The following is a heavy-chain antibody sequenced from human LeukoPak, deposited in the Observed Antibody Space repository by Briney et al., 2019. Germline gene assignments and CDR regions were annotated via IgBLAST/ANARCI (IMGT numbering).Heavy chain of an antibody. CDR3: ASLHYDADACDI. Sequence: AETLSPTCTVSGGSISTYYTSCIRQPPREGLESIGYINYMGITAPNPRLKSRVPISVHTSKSQLSLKLNSVAAADTAVYYCASLHYDADACDIWGQGTVVTVSS. V-gene: IGHV4-59*08. CDR2: INYMGIT. CDR1: GGSISTYY. J-gene: IGHJ3*02. D-gene: IGHD3-22*01.